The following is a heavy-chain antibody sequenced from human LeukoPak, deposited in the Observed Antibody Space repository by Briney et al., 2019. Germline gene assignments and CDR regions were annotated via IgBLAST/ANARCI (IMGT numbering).Heavy chain of an antibody. J-gene: IGHJ4*02. Sequence: PSETLSLTCTVSGDSISTYYWSWIRQPPGKGLEWIGYIDYSGSTAYNPSLDGRVAVSLDASKTQFSLKLRSVTAADTAVYYCARLNGGNWGPGILVTVSS. D-gene: IGHD4-23*01. CDR3: ARLNGGN. CDR2: IDYSGST. CDR1: GDSISTYY. V-gene: IGHV4-59*08.